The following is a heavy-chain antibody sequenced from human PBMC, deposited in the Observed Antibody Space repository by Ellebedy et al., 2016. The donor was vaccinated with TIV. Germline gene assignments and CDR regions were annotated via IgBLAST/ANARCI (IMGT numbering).Heavy chain of an antibody. CDR2: ISWDGGST. Sequence: PGGSLRLSCAASGFTFDDYTMHRVRQAPGKGLAWVSLISWDGGSTYYADSVKGRFTISRDNSKNSLYLQMNSLRTEDTALYYCAKEPEDYYGMDVWGQGTTVTVSS. D-gene: IGHD1-14*01. V-gene: IGHV3-43*01. CDR1: GFTFDDYT. CDR3: AKEPEDYYGMDV. J-gene: IGHJ6*02.